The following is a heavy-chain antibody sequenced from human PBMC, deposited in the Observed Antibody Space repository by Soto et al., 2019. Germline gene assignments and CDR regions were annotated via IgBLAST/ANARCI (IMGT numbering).Heavy chain of an antibody. V-gene: IGHV3-30*18. CDR3: AKEGGLSGSYYISSSYYFDY. CDR1: GFTFSSYG. J-gene: IGHJ4*02. D-gene: IGHD1-26*01. CDR2: ISYDGSNT. Sequence: QVQLVESGGGVVQPGRSLRLSCVASGFTFSSYGMHWVRQAPGKGLEWVAIISYDGSNTYYADSVKGRFTISRENSKKTLYLQMNSLRAEDTSVYYCAKEGGLSGSYYISSSYYFDYWGQGTLVTVSS.